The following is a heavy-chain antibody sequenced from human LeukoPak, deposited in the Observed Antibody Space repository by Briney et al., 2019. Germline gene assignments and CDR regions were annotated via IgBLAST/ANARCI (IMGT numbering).Heavy chain of an antibody. D-gene: IGHD7-27*01. CDR2: IKEDGSET. CDR3: ARGGPTGALDY. V-gene: IGHV3-7*01. J-gene: IGHJ4*02. CDR1: GFTFSSYS. Sequence: GGSLRLSCAASGFTFSSYSMNWVRQAPGKGLEWVANIKEDGSETYYVDSVKGRFTISRDNTKNSLYLQLNSLRAEDTAVYYCARGGPTGALDYWGQGTLVTVSS.